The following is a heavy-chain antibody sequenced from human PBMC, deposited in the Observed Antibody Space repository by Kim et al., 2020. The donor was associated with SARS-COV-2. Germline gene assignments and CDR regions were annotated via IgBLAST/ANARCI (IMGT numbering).Heavy chain of an antibody. CDR3: ARALYYSTAVAFDI. CDR1: GFIFSNYG. Sequence: GGSLRLSCAASGFIFSNYGMHWVRQAPGKGLEWVAVIWYDEKSEYYADSVRGRFTISRDNSKDTVYLQMNSLRAEDTAVYYCARALYYSTAVAFDIWGQGTLVTVS. J-gene: IGHJ3*02. CDR2: IWYDEKSE. V-gene: IGHV3-33*01. D-gene: IGHD2-2*01.